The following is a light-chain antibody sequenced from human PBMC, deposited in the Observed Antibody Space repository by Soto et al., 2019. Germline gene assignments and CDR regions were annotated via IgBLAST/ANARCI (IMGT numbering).Light chain of an antibody. V-gene: IGKV1-17*01. CDR1: QGIRND. Sequence: TQSLASVSAYVGDRVTITCRASQGIRNDLGWYQQKPGKAPKLLIYVASSLESGVPSRFSGSGSGTEFTLTISSLQPDDFATYYCQQYNSYPWTFGQGTKV. CDR2: VAS. CDR3: QQYNSYPWT. J-gene: IGKJ1*01.